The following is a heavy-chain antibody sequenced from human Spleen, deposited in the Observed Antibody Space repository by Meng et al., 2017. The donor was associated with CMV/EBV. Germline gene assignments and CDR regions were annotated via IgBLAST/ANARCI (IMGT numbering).Heavy chain of an antibody. D-gene: IGHD6-13*01. J-gene: IGHJ6*02. CDR3: AILRLEGPSSSWWFRYYYGMDV. Sequence: ASVKVSCKASGYTFTGYYMHWVRQAPGQGLEWMGWINPNSGGTNYAQKFQGRVTMTRDTPISTAYMELSRLRSDDTAVYYCAILRLEGPSSSWWFRYYYGMDVWGQGTTVTVSS. CDR1: GYTFTGYY. CDR2: INPNSGGT. V-gene: IGHV1-2*02.